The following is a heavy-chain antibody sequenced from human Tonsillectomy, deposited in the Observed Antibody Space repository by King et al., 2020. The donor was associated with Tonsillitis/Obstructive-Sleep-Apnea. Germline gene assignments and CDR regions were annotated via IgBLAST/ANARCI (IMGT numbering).Heavy chain of an antibody. CDR1: GFTVSGNY. Sequence: VQLVESGGGLIQSGGSLRLSCAASGFTVSGNYMNWVRQAPGKGLEWVSVIYSGVSTHYADSVKGRFTISRDNSKNTVYLQMNSLKTEDTAVYYCARSPTVTTSFYFDYWGQGTLVTVSS. CDR2: IYSGVST. J-gene: IGHJ4*02. D-gene: IGHD4-17*01. V-gene: IGHV3-53*01. CDR3: ARSPTVTTSFYFDY.